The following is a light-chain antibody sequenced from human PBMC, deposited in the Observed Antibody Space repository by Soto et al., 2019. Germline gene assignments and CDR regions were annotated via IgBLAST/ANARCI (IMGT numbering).Light chain of an antibody. V-gene: IGKV1-5*01. CDR1: QNVTTW. Sequence: DIQMTQSPSTLSASVGDRVTITCRASQNVTTWLAWYQPKPGKAPKLLLYDVSNLESGVPSRFSGSGSGTEFTLTIKSLKSDDFATYFCQQYDSYRTFGQGTKVDI. J-gene: IGKJ1*01. CDR2: DVS. CDR3: QQYDSYRT.